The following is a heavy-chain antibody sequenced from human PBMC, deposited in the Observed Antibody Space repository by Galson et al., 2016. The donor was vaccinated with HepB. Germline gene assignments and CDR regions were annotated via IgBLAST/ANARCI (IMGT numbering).Heavy chain of an antibody. D-gene: IGHD3-16*01. V-gene: IGHV4-59*08. CDR2: IYHSGTT. Sequence: SETLSLTCSVSGGAMKTFYWSWIRQSPGKGLEWIGYIYHSGTTYYNPSLKSRVTISIDTWNNKFSQKMTGMTASDTAVYYCARHWGRNSRIDYWGQGTLVTVSS. CDR3: ARHWGRNSRIDY. J-gene: IGHJ4*02. CDR1: GGAMKTFY.